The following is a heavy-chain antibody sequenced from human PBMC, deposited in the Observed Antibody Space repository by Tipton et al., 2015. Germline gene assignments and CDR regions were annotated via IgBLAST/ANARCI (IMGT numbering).Heavy chain of an antibody. CDR2: IYHTGAT. CDR3: ARANYYDSSGYHNWFDP. J-gene: IGHJ5*02. Sequence: TLSLTCTVSGGSVRSGDYYWSWIRQHPGKGLEWIGYIYHTGATYYNPSLKSRVTISIDTSKNQFSLKLNYVTAADTAVYYCARANYYDSSGYHNWFDPWGQGSLVTVSS. D-gene: IGHD3-22*01. CDR1: GGSVRSGDYY. V-gene: IGHV4-31*03.